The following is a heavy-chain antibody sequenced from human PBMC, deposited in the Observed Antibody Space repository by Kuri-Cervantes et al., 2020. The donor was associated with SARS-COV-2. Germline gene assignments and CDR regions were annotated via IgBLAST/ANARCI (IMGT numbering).Heavy chain of an antibody. V-gene: IGHV3-74*01. CDR1: GFTFSGHW. D-gene: IGHD1-1*01. Sequence: LSLTCAASGFTFSGHWIHWVRQAPGKGLVWVSRINPDGSYTNNANSVKGRFTLSRDNAKNMLFLQMNSLRAEDTAVYYCVRDGDHWNFDYWGQGTLVTVSS. CDR3: VRDGDHWNFDY. CDR2: INPDGSYT. J-gene: IGHJ4*02.